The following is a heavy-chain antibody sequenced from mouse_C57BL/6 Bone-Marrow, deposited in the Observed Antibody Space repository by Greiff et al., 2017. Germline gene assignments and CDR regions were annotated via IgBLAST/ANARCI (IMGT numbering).Heavy chain of an antibody. V-gene: IGHV1-64*01. J-gene: IGHJ3*01. CDR2: IHPNSGST. CDR3: ASGGDGYYAWVAY. D-gene: IGHD2-3*01. Sequence: QVQLKQPGAELVKPGASVKLSCKASGYTFTSYWMHWVKQRPGQGLEWIGMIHPNSGSTNYNEKFKSKATLTVDKSSSTAYMQLSSLTSEDSAVYYCASGGDGYYAWVAYWGQGTLVTVSA. CDR1: GYTFTSYW.